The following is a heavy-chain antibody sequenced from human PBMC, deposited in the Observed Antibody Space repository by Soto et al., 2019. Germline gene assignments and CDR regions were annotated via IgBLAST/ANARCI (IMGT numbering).Heavy chain of an antibody. V-gene: IGHV4-34*01. CDR1: GGSFSGYY. Sequence: PSETLSLTCAVYGGSFSGYYWSWIRQPPGKGLEWIGEINHSGSTHYNPSLTSRVTMSFDTSKNQFSLKLSSVTAADTAVYYCARGSQWLDYWGQGALVTVS. CDR2: INHSGST. D-gene: IGHD6-19*01. J-gene: IGHJ4*02. CDR3: ARGSQWLDY.